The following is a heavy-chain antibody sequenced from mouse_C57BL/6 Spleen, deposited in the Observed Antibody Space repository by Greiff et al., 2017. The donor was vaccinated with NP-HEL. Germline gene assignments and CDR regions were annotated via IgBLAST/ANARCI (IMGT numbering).Heavy chain of an antibody. V-gene: IGHV1-18*01. CDR3: ARVATGYAMDY. CDR2: INPNNGGT. J-gene: IGHJ4*01. CDR1: GYTFTDYN. Sequence: EVQLQQSGPELVKPGASVKISCKASGYTFTDYNMDWVKQSPGQSLEWIGDINPNNGGTIYNQKFKGKATLTVDKSSSTAYMELRSLTSEDTAVYYCARVATGYAMDYWGQGTSVTVSS. D-gene: IGHD1-1*01.